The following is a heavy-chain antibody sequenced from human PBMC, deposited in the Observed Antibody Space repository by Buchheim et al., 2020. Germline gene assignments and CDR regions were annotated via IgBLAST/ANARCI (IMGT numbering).Heavy chain of an antibody. CDR3: TTDLWYYDILTGYSKPSDY. V-gene: IGHV3-15*01. J-gene: IGHJ4*02. D-gene: IGHD3-9*01. CDR1: GFTFSNAW. CDR2: IKSKTDGGTT. Sequence: EVQLVESGGGLVKPGGSLRLSCAASGFTFSNAWMSWVRQAPGKGLEWVGRIKSKTDGGTTDYAAPVKGRFTISRDDSKTTLYLQMNSLKTEDTAVYYCTTDLWYYDILTGYSKPSDYWGQGTL.